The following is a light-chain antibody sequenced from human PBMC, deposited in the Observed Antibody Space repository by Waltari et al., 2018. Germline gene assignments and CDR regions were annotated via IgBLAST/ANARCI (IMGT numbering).Light chain of an antibody. CDR1: QSISSY. CDR3: QQRNNWPLT. CDR2: AAS. Sequence: DIQMTLSPSSLSASVGDRVTITCRASQSISSYLNWYQQKPGKAPKLLIYAASSLQSGVPARFSGSGSGTDFTLTISSLEPEDFAVYYCQQRNNWPLTFGGGTKVEIK. J-gene: IGKJ4*01. V-gene: IGKV1-39*01.